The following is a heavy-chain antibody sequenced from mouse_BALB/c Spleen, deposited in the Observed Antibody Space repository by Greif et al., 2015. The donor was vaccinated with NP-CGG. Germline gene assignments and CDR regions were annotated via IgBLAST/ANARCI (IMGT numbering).Heavy chain of an antibody. Sequence: QVQLQQSGPELVKPGASVKISCKASGYAFSSSWMNWVKQRPGQGLEWIGRIYPGDGDTNYNGKFKGKATLTADKSSSTAYMQLSSLTSVDSAVYFCARGGRDYAMDYWGQGTSVTVSS. CDR3: ARGGRDYAMDY. CDR2: IYPGDGDT. D-gene: IGHD1-1*01. CDR1: GYAFSSSW. J-gene: IGHJ4*01. V-gene: IGHV1-82*01.